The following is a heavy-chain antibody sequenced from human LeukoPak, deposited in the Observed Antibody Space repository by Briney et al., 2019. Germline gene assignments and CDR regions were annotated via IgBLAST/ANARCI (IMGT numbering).Heavy chain of an antibody. CDR1: GFTFSSYS. Sequence: GGSLRLSCAASGFTFSSYSMNWVRQAPGKGLEWVSYISSSSSTIYYADSVKGRFTISRDNAKNSLYLQMNSLRAEDTAVYYCAKVRPLKALPYYFDYWGQGTLVTVSS. J-gene: IGHJ4*02. D-gene: IGHD2-21*02. CDR3: AKVRPLKALPYYFDY. CDR2: ISSSSSTI. V-gene: IGHV3-48*04.